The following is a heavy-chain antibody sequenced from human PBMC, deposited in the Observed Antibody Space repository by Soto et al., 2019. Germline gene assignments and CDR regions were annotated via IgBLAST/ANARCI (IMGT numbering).Heavy chain of an antibody. CDR1: GFSLSNARMG. Sequence: QVTLKESGPVLVKPTETLTLTCTVSGFSLSNARMGVSWIRQPPGKALEWLAHIFSNDEKSYSTSLKSRLTTSKNTSKSQVVLTMTNMDPVDTATYYCARYAGGLVHRWCDPWGQGTLVTVSS. V-gene: IGHV2-26*01. J-gene: IGHJ5*02. CDR2: IFSNDEK. CDR3: ARYAGGLVHRWCDP. D-gene: IGHD6-19*01.